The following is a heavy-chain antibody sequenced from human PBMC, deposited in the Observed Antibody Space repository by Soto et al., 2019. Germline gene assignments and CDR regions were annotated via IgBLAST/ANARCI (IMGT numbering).Heavy chain of an antibody. Sequence: EVQLVESGGGLVQPGGSRRLSCAASGFTLNNFWMYWVRQTPGKGLVWVSGINSDGTTTIYADSVKGRFTISRDNAKNTLYLQMNSLTVEDTAIYYCVRDIRWGQGTLVTVSS. CDR3: VRDIR. CDR1: GFTLNNFW. J-gene: IGHJ4*02. V-gene: IGHV3-74*01. CDR2: INSDGTTT.